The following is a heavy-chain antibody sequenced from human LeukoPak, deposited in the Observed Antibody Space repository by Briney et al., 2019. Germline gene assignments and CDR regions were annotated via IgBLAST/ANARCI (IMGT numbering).Heavy chain of an antibody. CDR2: IYYSGST. CDR3: ARAYSSSWYRLRFDAFDI. Sequence: PSETLSLTCTVSGGSISSYYWSWIRQPPGKGLEWIGYIYYSGSTNYNPSLKSRVTISVDTSKNQFSLKLSSVTAADTAVYYCARAYSSSWYRLRFDAFDIWGQGTMVTVSS. J-gene: IGHJ3*02. CDR1: GGSISSYY. D-gene: IGHD6-13*01. V-gene: IGHV4-59*08.